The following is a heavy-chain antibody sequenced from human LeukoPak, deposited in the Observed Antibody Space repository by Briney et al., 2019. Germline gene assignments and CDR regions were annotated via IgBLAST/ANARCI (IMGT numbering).Heavy chain of an antibody. CDR1: GGSFSTYY. Sequence: SETLSLTCGVYGGSFSTYYWSWIRQPPGKGLEWIGEINHNGNTNYNPSLKSRVTMSVDTSKNQFSLKLSSVTAADTAVYYCARVYGSGSTWGQGTLVTVSS. D-gene: IGHD3-10*01. CDR2: INHNGNT. CDR3: ARVYGSGST. V-gene: IGHV4-34*01. J-gene: IGHJ4*02.